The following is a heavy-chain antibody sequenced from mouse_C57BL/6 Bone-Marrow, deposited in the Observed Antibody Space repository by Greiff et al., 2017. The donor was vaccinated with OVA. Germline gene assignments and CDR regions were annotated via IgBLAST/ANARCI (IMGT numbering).Heavy chain of an antibody. CDR1: GFTFNTYA. D-gene: IGHD1-1*01. J-gene: IGHJ4*01. Sequence: EVQLQQSGGGLVQPKGSLKLSCAASGFTFNTYAMHWVRQAPGKGLEWVARIRSKSSNYATYYADSVKDRFTISRDDSQSMLYLQMNNLKTEDTAMYYCVRDPFTTVDYAMDYWGQGTSVTVSS. CDR3: VRDPFTTVDYAMDY. V-gene: IGHV10-3*01. CDR2: IRSKSSNYAT.